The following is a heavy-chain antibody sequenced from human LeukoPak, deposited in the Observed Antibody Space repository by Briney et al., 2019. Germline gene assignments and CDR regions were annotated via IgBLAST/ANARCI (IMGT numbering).Heavy chain of an antibody. CDR2: IGTTSDT. D-gene: IGHD3-22*01. Sequence: GGSLRLSCAASGFTFSSYDMHWLRHATGKGLEWVSDIGTTSDTYYPGSVKGRFTISRENAKNSLYLQMNSLRAGDTAVYYCARGLYYYDSSCYYGDTFDIWGQGTMVTVSS. J-gene: IGHJ3*02. CDR3: ARGLYYYDSSCYYGDTFDI. CDR1: GFTFSSYD. V-gene: IGHV3-13*04.